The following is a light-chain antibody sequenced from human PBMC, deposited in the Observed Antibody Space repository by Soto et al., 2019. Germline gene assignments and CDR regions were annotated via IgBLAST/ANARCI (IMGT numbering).Light chain of an antibody. Sequence: EIVLTQSPATLSVSPGERATLSCRASESVSSNLAWYQQKPGQAPRLLIYGASTRATDMPGRFSGRGAGAEFTLTISSLEPEDFAVYYCQQPSHWPPTFGQGTRLEIK. CDR2: GAS. V-gene: IGKV3-15*01. CDR1: ESVSSN. CDR3: QQPSHWPPT. J-gene: IGKJ5*01.